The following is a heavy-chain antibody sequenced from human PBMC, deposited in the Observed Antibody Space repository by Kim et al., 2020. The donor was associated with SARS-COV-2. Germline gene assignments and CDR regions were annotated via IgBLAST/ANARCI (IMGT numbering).Heavy chain of an antibody. J-gene: IGHJ4*02. V-gene: IGHV4-39*01. CDR3: ARGYVEQLVRGPEVYFDY. CDR1: GGSISSSSYY. Sequence: SGTLSLTCTVSGGSISSSSYYWGWIRQPPGKGLEWIGSIYYSGSTYYNPSLKSRVTISVDTSKNQFSLKLSSVTAADTAVYYCARGYVEQLVRGPEVYFDYWGQGTLVTVSS. CDR2: IYYSGST. D-gene: IGHD6-6*01.